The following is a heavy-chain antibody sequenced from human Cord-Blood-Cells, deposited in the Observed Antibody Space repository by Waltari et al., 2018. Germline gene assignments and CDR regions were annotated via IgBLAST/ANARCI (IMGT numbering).Heavy chain of an antibody. Sequence: QVQLQESGPGLVKPSETLSLTCTVSGGSTSSYYWSWIRQPAGKGLEWIGRIYTSGSTNYNPSLKSRVTMSVDTSKNQFSLKLSSVTAADTAVYYCARSGYSSGWFDAFDIWGQGTMVTVSS. CDR2: IYTSGST. CDR1: GGSTSSYY. J-gene: IGHJ3*02. D-gene: IGHD6-19*01. V-gene: IGHV4-4*07. CDR3: ARSGYSSGWFDAFDI.